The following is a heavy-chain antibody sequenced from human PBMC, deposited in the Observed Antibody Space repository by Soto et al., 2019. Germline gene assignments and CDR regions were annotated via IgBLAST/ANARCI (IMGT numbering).Heavy chain of an antibody. D-gene: IGHD3-10*01. V-gene: IGHV4-31*03. CDR2: IYYSGST. J-gene: IGHJ3*02. CDR3: ARVWGGAFDI. CDR1: GVSISSGGYY. Sequence: SETLSLTCTVSGVSISSGGYYWSWIRQHPGKGLEWIGYIYYSGSTYYNPSLKSRVTISVDTSKNQFSLKLSSVTAADTAVYYCARVWGGAFDIWGQGTMVTVSS.